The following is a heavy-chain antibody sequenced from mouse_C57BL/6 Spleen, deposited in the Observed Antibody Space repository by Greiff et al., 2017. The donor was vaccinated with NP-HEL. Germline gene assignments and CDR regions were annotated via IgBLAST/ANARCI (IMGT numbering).Heavy chain of an antibody. Sequence: VKLVESGPELVKPGASVKISCKASGYAFSSSWMNWVKQRPGKGLEWIGRIYPGDGDTNYNGKFKGKATLTADKSSSTAYMQLSSLTSEDSAVYFCAHYYGSSYGYFDVWGTGTTVTVSS. CDR3: AHYYGSSYGYFDV. V-gene: IGHV1-82*01. CDR2: IYPGDGDT. J-gene: IGHJ1*03. CDR1: GYAFSSSW. D-gene: IGHD1-1*01.